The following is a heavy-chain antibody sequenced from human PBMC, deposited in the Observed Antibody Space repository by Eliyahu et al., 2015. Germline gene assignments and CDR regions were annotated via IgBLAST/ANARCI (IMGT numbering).Heavy chain of an antibody. J-gene: IGHJ4*02. D-gene: IGHD3-22*01. CDR3: AREPELYYDSSGYYYGSYYFDY. V-gene: IGHV4-38-2*02. CDR1: GYSIXSGYX. CDR2: IYHSGST. Sequence: LQESGPGLVKPSETLSLTCTVSGYSIXSGYXWGWXRQPPGKGLEWIGSIYHSGSTYYNPSLKSRVTISVDTSKNQFSLKLSSVTAADTAVYYCAREPELYYDSSGYYYGSYYFDYWGQGTLVTVSS.